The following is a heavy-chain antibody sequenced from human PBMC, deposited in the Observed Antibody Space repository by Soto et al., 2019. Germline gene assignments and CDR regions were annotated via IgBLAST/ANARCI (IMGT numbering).Heavy chain of an antibody. D-gene: IGHD5-12*01. Sequence: KTSETLSLTCAVYGGSFSGYYWSWIRQPPGKGLEWIGEINHSGSTNYNPSLKSRVAISVDTSKNQFSLKLSSVTAADTAVYYCARVWAAGLDVDIVATTERTPAIDYWGQGTLVTVSS. V-gene: IGHV4-34*01. CDR1: GGSFSGYY. CDR3: ARVWAAGLDVDIVATTERTPAIDY. CDR2: INHSGST. J-gene: IGHJ4*02.